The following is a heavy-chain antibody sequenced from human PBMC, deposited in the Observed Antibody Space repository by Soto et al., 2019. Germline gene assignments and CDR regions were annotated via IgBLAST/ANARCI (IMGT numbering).Heavy chain of an antibody. CDR2: IWYNGINK. CDR3: ARDPYHYGSGSYYFDY. V-gene: IGHV3-33*01. CDR1: GFTFSSNG. D-gene: IGHD3-10*01. J-gene: IGHJ4*02. Sequence: QVQLVESGGGVVQPGTSLRLSCTASGFTFSSNGMHWVRQAPGKGLEWVAFIWYNGINKYYADSVNGRFIISRDNSENTVYLQMNSLRAEDTAVYYCARDPYHYGSGSYYFDYWGQGTLVTVSS.